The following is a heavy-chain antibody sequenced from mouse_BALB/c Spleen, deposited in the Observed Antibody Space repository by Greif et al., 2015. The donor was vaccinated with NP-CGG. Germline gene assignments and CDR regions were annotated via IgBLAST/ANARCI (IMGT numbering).Heavy chain of an antibody. D-gene: IGHD2-1*01. Sequence: QVQLQQSGAELVKPGASVKLSCKASGYTFTSYYMYWVKQRPGQGLEWIGEINPSNGGTNFNEKFKSKATLTVDKSSSTAYMQLSSLTSEDSAVYYCTRSRRDYYGNPYYFDYWGQGTTLTVSS. J-gene: IGHJ2*01. V-gene: IGHV1S81*02. CDR2: INPSNGGT. CDR3: TRSRRDYYGNPYYFDY. CDR1: GYTFTSYY.